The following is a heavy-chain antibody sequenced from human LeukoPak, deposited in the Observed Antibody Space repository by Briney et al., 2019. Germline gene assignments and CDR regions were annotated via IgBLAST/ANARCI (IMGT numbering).Heavy chain of an antibody. CDR2: VSSDGSNK. Sequence: GGSLRLSCAASGFTFSNYPMHWVRQAPGKGLEWVAVVSSDGSNKYYADSVKGRFTISRDNSKNTLYLQMNNLRAEDTAVYYCARESYYFDYWGQGTLVTVSS. CDR3: ARESYYFDY. CDR1: GFTFSNYP. J-gene: IGHJ4*02. V-gene: IGHV3-33*01.